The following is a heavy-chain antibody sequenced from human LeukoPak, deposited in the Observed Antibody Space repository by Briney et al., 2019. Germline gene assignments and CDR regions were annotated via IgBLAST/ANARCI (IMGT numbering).Heavy chain of an antibody. V-gene: IGHV5-51*01. CDR2: IYPGDSDT. Sequence: GESLKISCKGSGYSFTSYWSGWVRQMPGKGLEWMGMIYPGDSDTRYSPSFQGQVTISADKSISTAYLQWSSLKASDTAMYYCARSEGYCSGTSCYGNFDYWGQGTLVTVSS. CDR3: ARSEGYCSGTSCYGNFDY. D-gene: IGHD2-2*01. J-gene: IGHJ4*02. CDR1: GYSFTSYW.